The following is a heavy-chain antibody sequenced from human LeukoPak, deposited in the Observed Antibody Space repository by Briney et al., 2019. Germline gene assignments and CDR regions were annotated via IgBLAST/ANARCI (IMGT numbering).Heavy chain of an antibody. Sequence: PSETLSLTCTVSGYSISSGYYWGWIRQPPGKGLEWIESIYHSGSTYYNPSLKSRVTISMDTSKNQFSLKQRSVTAADTAVYYCARDPGYSSGWYTSVDYWGQGTLVTVSS. J-gene: IGHJ4*02. CDR1: GYSISSGYY. CDR3: ARDPGYSSGWYTSVDY. CDR2: IYHSGST. V-gene: IGHV4-38-2*02. D-gene: IGHD6-19*01.